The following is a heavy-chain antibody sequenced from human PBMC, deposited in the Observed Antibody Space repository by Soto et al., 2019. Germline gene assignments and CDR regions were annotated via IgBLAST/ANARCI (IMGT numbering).Heavy chain of an antibody. Sequence: GGSLRLSCAASGFTFSSYGMHWVRQAPGKGLEWVAVIWYDGSNKYYADSVKGRFTISRDNSKNTLYLQMNSLRAEDTAVYYCARGLFGSGPFDYYYGMDVWGQGTMVTVSS. D-gene: IGHD3-10*01. CDR2: IWYDGSNK. J-gene: IGHJ6*02. CDR1: GFTFSSYG. V-gene: IGHV3-33*01. CDR3: ARGLFGSGPFDYYYGMDV.